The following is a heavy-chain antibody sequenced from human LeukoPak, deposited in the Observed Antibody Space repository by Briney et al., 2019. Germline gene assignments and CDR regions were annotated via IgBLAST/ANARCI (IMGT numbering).Heavy chain of an antibody. D-gene: IGHD2-2*02. CDR2: ISYDGSNK. V-gene: IGHV3-30*18. Sequence: PGGSLRLSCAASGFTFSSYGMHWVRQAPGKGLEWVAVISYDGSNKYYADSVKGRFTISRDNSKNTLYLQMNSLRAEDTAVYYCAKSLRYCSSTSCYSYYYYYYGMDVWGQGTMVTVSS. CDR1: GFTFSSYG. J-gene: IGHJ6*02. CDR3: AKSLRYCSSTSCYSYYYYYYGMDV.